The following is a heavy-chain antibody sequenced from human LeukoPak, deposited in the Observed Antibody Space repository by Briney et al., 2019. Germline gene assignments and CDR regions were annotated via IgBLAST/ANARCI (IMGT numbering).Heavy chain of an antibody. J-gene: IGHJ5*02. V-gene: IGHV4-34*01. CDR3: ARHKAGWPYNWFDP. CDR1: GGSFSGYY. CDR2: INHSGST. D-gene: IGHD6-19*01. Sequence: SETLSLTCAVYGGSFSGYYWSWIRQPPGKGLEWIGEINHSGSTNYNPSLKSRVTISVDTSKNQFSLKLSSVTAADTAVYYCARHKAGWPYNWFDPWGQGTLVTVSS.